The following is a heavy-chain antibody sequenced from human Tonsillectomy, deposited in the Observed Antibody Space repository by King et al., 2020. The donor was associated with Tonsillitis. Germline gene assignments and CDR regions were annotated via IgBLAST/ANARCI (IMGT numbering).Heavy chain of an antibody. Sequence: VQLVESGGGLVQPGGSLKLSCVASGFTFSGSAMHWVRQASGKGLEWVGRIRSKANSYATTYAASVKGRFTISRDDSKNTTYLQMNSLKTEDTAVYYSTRSIAAAGHYYYYGMDVWGQGTTVTVSS. CDR2: IRSKANSYAT. CDR3: TRSIAAAGHYYYYGMDV. CDR1: GFTFSGSA. D-gene: IGHD6-13*01. J-gene: IGHJ6*02. V-gene: IGHV3-73*02.